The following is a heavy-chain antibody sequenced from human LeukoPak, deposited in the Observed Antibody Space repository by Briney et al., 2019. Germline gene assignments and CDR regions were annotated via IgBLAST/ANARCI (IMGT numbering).Heavy chain of an antibody. V-gene: IGHV3-30-3*01. CDR1: GFTFSSYA. CDR3: ARGGRY. CDR2: ISYDGSNK. J-gene: IGHJ4*02. Sequence: GGSLRLSCAASGFTFSSYAMHWVRQAPGKGLEWVAVISYDGSNKYYADSVKGRFTISRDNSKNTLYLQMNSLRAEDTAVYYCARGGRYWGQGTLVTVSS. D-gene: IGHD3-16*01.